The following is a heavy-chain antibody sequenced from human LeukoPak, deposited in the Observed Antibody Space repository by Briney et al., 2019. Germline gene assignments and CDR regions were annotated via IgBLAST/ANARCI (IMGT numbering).Heavy chain of an antibody. Sequence: PSETLSLTCDVSGVSINRYLLIWIRQPPGKGLEWIGYISYDGKTNYNPSLKSRLTLSVHTTKNQFSLNLNSVTAADTARYYSTQGYLEHAPLWGQGTLVSVTS. CDR3: TQGYLEHAPL. CDR2: ISYDGKT. CDR1: GVSINRYL. V-gene: IGHV4-59*01. J-gene: IGHJ4*02. D-gene: IGHD1-26*01.